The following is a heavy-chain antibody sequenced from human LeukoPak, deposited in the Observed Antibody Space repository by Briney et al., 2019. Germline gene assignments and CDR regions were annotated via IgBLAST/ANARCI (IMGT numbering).Heavy chain of an antibody. CDR3: ARIEVDTAMVHDAFDI. V-gene: IGHV3-53*01. CDR1: GFTVSSNY. Sequence: PGGSLRLSCAASGFTVSSNYMSWVRQAPGKGLEWVSVIYSGGGTYYSDSVKGRFTISRDNSKNTLYHQMNSLRAEDTAVYYCARIEVDTAMVHDAFDIWGQGTMVTVSS. D-gene: IGHD5-18*01. J-gene: IGHJ3*02. CDR2: IYSGGGT.